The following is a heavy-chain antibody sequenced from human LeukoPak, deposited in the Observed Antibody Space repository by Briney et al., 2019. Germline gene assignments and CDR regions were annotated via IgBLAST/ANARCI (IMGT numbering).Heavy chain of an antibody. CDR2: IYYSGST. D-gene: IGHD6-19*01. V-gene: IGHV4-59*01. CDR1: GGSISSYY. J-gene: IGHJ6*03. CDR3: ARGIREEYSRGWYNYYYYMDV. Sequence: NPSETLSLTCTVSGGSISSYYWSWIRQPPGKGLEWIGYIYYSGSTNYNPSLKSRVTISVDTSKNQFSLKLSSVTAADTAVYYCARGIREEYSRGWYNYYYYMDVWGKGTTVTISS.